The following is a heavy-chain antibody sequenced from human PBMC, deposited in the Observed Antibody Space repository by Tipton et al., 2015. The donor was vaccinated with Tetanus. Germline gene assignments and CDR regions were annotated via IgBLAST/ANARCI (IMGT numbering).Heavy chain of an antibody. CDR3: ARSGGRRYAFDI. V-gene: IGHV4-59*01. Sequence: TLSLTCTLSGGSISSYYWSWVRQPPGKGLEWLGYVFYSGSTDLNPSLKSRVTISVDTSNNLFSLKLTSVTTADTVVYYCARSGGRRYAFDIWGQGTMVTVSS. CDR1: GGSISSYY. J-gene: IGHJ3*02. D-gene: IGHD3-16*01. CDR2: VFYSGST.